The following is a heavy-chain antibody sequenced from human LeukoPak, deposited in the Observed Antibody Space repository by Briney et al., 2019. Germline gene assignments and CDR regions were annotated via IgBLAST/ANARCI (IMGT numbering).Heavy chain of an antibody. J-gene: IGHJ6*02. CDR1: GGSFSGYY. V-gene: IGHV4-34*01. Sequence: SETLSLTCAVYGGSFSGYYWSWIRQPPGKGLEWIGEINHSGSTNYNPSLKSRVTISVDTSKNQFSLKLSSVTAEDTAVYYCARGNSSSWYFLRYYYYYGMDVWGQGTTVTVSS. CDR2: INHSGST. CDR3: ARGNSSSWYFLRYYYYYGMDV. D-gene: IGHD6-13*01.